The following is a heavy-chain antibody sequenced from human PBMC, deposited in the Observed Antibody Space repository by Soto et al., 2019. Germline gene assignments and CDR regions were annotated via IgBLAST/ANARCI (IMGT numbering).Heavy chain of an antibody. V-gene: IGHV3-15*01. CDR3: TRRDIVAKIDYGMDV. CDR1: GFTFSNAW. D-gene: IGHD5-12*01. CDR2: IKSKTDGGTT. J-gene: IGHJ6*02. Sequence: GGSLRLSCAASGFTFSNAWMSWVRQAPGKGLEWVGRIKSKTDGGTTDYAAPVKGRFTISRDDSKNTLYLQMNSLKTEDTAVYYCTRRDIVAKIDYGMDVWGQGTTVTVSS.